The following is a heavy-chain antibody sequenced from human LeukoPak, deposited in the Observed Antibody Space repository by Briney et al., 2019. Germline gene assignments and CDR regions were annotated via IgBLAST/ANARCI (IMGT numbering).Heavy chain of an antibody. CDR3: AKDLGEARPTVTTRTPYCFDY. Sequence: PGGSLRLSCAASGFTFSSYAMSWVRQAPGKGLEWVSAISGSGGSTYYADSVKGRFTISRDNSKNTLYLQMNSLRAEDTAVYYCAKDLGEARPTVTTRTPYCFDYWGQGTLVTVSS. J-gene: IGHJ4*02. CDR1: GFTFSSYA. CDR2: ISGSGGST. D-gene: IGHD4-17*01. V-gene: IGHV3-23*01.